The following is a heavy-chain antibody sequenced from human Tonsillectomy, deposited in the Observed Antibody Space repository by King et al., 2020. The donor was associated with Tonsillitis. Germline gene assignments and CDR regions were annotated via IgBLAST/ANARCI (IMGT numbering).Heavy chain of an antibody. D-gene: IGHD1-26*01. J-gene: IGHJ4*02. CDR2: ISSSSTTT. CDR1: GFTLSRYS. Sequence: VQLVESGGDLVQPGGSLRLSCAASGFTLSRYSMNWVRQAPGKGLEWVSYISSSSTTTYYADSVKGRFTISRDNAKNSLYLQMNSLRDEDTAVYYCARDLREWGLYYFDYWGLGTLVSVSS. CDR3: ARDLREWGLYYFDY. V-gene: IGHV3-48*02.